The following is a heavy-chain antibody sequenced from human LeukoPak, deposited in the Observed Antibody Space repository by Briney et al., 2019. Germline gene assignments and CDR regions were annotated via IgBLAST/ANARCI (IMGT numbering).Heavy chain of an antibody. CDR1: GFTFSSYS. V-gene: IGHV3-21*01. CDR3: ARDDFDIAAAGSFDY. CDR2: ISSSSYI. D-gene: IGHD6-13*01. J-gene: IGHJ4*02. Sequence: GGSLRLSCAASGFTFSSYSMNWVRQAPGKGLEWVSSISSSSYIYYADSVKGRFTISRDNAKNSLYLQMNSLRAEDTAVYYCARDDFDIAAAGSFDYWGQGTLVTVSS.